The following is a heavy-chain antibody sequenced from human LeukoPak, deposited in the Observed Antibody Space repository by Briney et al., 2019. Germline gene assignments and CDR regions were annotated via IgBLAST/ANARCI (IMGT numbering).Heavy chain of an antibody. Sequence: GGSLRLSCAASGFTFSSYGMHWVRQAPGKGLEWVAVISYDGSNKYYADSVKGRFTISRDNAKNSLYLQMNSLRAEDTAVYYCARGDYYDTSGYYYPHYWGQGTLVTVSS. CDR1: GFTFSSYG. CDR2: ISYDGSNK. V-gene: IGHV3-30*03. J-gene: IGHJ4*02. CDR3: ARGDYYDTSGYYYPHY. D-gene: IGHD3-22*01.